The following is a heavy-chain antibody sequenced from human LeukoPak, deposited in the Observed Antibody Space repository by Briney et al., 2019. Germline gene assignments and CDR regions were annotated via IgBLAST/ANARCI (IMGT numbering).Heavy chain of an antibody. CDR2: VSNSGASA. CDR1: GFTFSNYV. D-gene: IGHD3-10*02. V-gene: IGHV3-23*01. J-gene: IGHJ4*02. Sequence: GGSLRLSCAASGFTFSNYVMTWVRQAPGKGLEWVSTVSNSGASAYYADSVKGRFTISRDNSKNTLYLQMNSLRAEDTAVYYCAKNLEVFTVYYSDYWGQGTLVTVSS. CDR3: AKNLEVFTVYYSDY.